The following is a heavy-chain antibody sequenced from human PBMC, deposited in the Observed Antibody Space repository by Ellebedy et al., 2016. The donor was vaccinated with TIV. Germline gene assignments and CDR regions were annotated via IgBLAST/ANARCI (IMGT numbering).Heavy chain of an antibody. J-gene: IGHJ5*02. V-gene: IGHV3-48*02. CDR1: EFTFSTYS. Sequence: ETLSLTCAASEFTFSTYSMNWVRQAPGKGLEWVSYISSSSSTIYYADSVKGRFTISRDNAKNSLYLQMNSLRDEDTAVYYCARALAQGYSSSWYVGYWFDPWGQGTLVTVSS. CDR3: ARALAQGYSSSWYVGYWFDP. CDR2: ISSSSSTI. D-gene: IGHD6-13*01.